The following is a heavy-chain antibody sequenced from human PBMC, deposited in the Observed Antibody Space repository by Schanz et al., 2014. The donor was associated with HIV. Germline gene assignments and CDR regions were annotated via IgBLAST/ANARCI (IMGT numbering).Heavy chain of an antibody. Sequence: QVQLVESGGGVVQPGRSLRLSCAASGFTFSTYVMHWVRQAPGKGLEWVAIIWFDGSNKYYADSVRGRFTISRDNAKNSLFLQMESLRAEDTAVYYCARDGGEVWGQGTTVTVSS. CDR1: GFTFSTYV. V-gene: IGHV3-33*01. CDR3: ARDGGEV. J-gene: IGHJ6*02. D-gene: IGHD3-16*01. CDR2: IWFDGSNK.